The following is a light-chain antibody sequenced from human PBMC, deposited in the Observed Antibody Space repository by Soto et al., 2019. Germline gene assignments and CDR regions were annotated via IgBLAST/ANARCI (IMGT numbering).Light chain of an antibody. CDR1: QVISSW. J-gene: IGKJ2*01. CDR2: KAS. CDR3: QQYDTLPYT. V-gene: IGKV1-12*01. Sequence: DLQMTQSPSSVSASVGDTVTVSCRASQVISSWLAWYQQKPGRAPNLLIYKASTLQTGVPSRFSGSGSGTDFTLTITNLQPEDFATYWCQQYDTLPYTFGQGTKLEIK.